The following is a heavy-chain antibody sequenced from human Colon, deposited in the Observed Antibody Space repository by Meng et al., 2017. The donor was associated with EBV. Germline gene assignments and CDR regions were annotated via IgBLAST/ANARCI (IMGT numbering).Heavy chain of an antibody. D-gene: IGHD6-19*01. J-gene: IGHJ4*02. CDR3: ARVSSGWDYFDY. CDR2: FYYSGIT. V-gene: IGHV4-31*03. Sequence: GQLQGSGPGVVKPSQTRPSTCSAPAGSGSSGGYAWTWIRQHPGKGLEWFGHFYYSGITFYNPSLKRRVIISIDTSKNQFSLNLRSVTAADTAVYYCARVSSGWDYFDYWGQGTLVTVSS. CDR1: AGSGSSGGYA.